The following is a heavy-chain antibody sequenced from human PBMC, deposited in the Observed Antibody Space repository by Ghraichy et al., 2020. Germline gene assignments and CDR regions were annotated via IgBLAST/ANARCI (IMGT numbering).Heavy chain of an antibody. J-gene: IGHJ5*02. CDR1: GFTFSSYA. D-gene: IGHD2-21*02. CDR3: AKAPPILFGDLDNWFDP. V-gene: IGHV3-23*01. CDR2: ISGSGGSK. Sequence: GGSLRLSCAASGFTFSSYAMSWVRQAPGKGLEWVSAISGSGGSKYYADSVKGRFTISRDNSKNPLYLQMNSMRAEDTAVYYCAKAPPILFGDLDNWFDPWGQGTLVTVSS.